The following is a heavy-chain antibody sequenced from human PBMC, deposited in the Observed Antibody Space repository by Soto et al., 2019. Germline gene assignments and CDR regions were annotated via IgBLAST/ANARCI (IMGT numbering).Heavy chain of an antibody. CDR1: GFSLSTSGVG. D-gene: IGHD2-21*02. CDR3: AHSRSGGDCLQSYSSHYYYGMDV. J-gene: IGHJ6*01. V-gene: IGHV2-5*02. Sequence: QITLKESGPTLVRPTQTLTLTCTFSGFSLSTSGVGVGWIRQPPGKALEWLALIYWDDDKRYSPSLKSRLTSNKHNPKNHVVITLTTMDPVDTATYYCAHSRSGGDCLQSYSSHYYYGMDVWGQGTTVTVSS. CDR2: IYWDDDK.